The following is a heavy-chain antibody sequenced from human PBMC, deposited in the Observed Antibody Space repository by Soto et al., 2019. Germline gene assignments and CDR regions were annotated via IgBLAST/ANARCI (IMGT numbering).Heavy chain of an antibody. CDR2: IWCNGSSI. V-gene: IGHV3-9*01. J-gene: IGHJ4*02. D-gene: IGHD6-13*01. CDR1: GFTFDDYA. Sequence: GGSLRLSCAASGFTFDDYAMHWVRQAPGKGLEWVSVIWCNGSSIDYADFVKGRFTISRDNSKNTLYLQMNSLRAEDTAVYYCARDWIIPQLVDYWGQGTLVTVSS. CDR3: ARDWIIPQLVDY.